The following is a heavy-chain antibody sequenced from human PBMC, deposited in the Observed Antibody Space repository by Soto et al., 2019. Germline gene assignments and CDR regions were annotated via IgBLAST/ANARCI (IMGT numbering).Heavy chain of an antibody. CDR3: ARVQDYSRFYFDY. V-gene: IGHV4-31*03. J-gene: IGHJ4*02. D-gene: IGHD4-4*01. Sequence: LSLTCTVSGGSISSGGYYWSWIRQHPGKGLEWIGYIYYSGSTYYNPSLKSRVTISVDTSKNQFSLKLSSVTAADTAVYYCARVQDYSRFYFDYWGQGTLVTVSS. CDR1: GGSISSGGYY. CDR2: IYYSGST.